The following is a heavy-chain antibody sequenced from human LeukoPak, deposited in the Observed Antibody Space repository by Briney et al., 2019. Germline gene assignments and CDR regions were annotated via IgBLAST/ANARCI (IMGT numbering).Heavy chain of an antibody. D-gene: IGHD6-13*01. CDR1: RGSISSSSYY. J-gene: IGHJ4*02. V-gene: IGHV4-61*01. CDR2: IYNSGST. Sequence: PSETLSLTCTVSRGSISSSSYYWSWIRQPPGKGLEWIGYIYNSGSTNYNPSLESRITISVDTSKNQFSLKLSSVTAADTAVYYCARKTSRSWCFDYWGQGTLVTVSS. CDR3: ARKTSRSWCFDY.